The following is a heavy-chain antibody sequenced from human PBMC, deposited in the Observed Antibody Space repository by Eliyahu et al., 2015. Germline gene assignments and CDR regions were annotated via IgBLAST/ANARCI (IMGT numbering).Heavy chain of an antibody. CDR2: IDWDDDK. D-gene: IGHD7-27*01. CDR1: GXAFSTSGMF. Sequence: QVTLRESGPALVKPTQTLTLTCTFSGXAFSTSGMFVNWXRQTXAKALEWLARIDWDDDKXYNXPLKTXLTISXDTXKNRVVLTMTNMDPADTGTYYCARSYTNWGNFDSWGQGVLVTVSS. CDR3: ARSYTNWGNFDS. J-gene: IGHJ4*02. V-gene: IGHV2-70*15.